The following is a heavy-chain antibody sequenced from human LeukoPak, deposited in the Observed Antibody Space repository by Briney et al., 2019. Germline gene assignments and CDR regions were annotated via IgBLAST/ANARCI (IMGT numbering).Heavy chain of an antibody. CDR1: APSSTSSRYC. D-gene: IGHD2-2*01. V-gene: IGHV4-39*01. J-gene: IGHJ5*02. CDR2: IYYSGST. CDR3: AGHSYQLLWLSWFDP. Sequence: SQRLSPTCPLSAPSSTSSRYCCGWIRQPPWNGREWLVSIYYSGSTYYNPSLKRPVTISVETSKNQFSLKLSSLTAAHRTTNYCAGHSYQLLWLSWFDPWGQGTLVTVSS.